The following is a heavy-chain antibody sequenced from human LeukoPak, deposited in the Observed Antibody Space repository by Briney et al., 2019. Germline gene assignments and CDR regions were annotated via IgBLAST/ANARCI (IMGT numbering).Heavy chain of an antibody. V-gene: IGHV4-59*01. D-gene: IGHD5/OR15-5a*01. Sequence: PSETLSLTCTVSGGSISSYYWSWIRQPPGKGLEWIGYIYYSGSTNYNPSLKSRVTISVDTSNNQFSLKLSSVTAADTAVYHCASSVTPDAFDIWGQGTMVTVSS. CDR2: IYYSGST. CDR1: GGSISSYY. CDR3: ASSVTPDAFDI. J-gene: IGHJ3*02.